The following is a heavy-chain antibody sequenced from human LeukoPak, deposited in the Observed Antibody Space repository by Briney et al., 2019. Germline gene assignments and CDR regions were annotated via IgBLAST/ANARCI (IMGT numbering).Heavy chain of an antibody. CDR1: GFTFSAHY. CDR3: AREHYFYYLDA. CDR2: SRNKANSYTT. V-gene: IGHV3-72*01. Sequence: GGSLRLSCAASGFTFSAHYLDWVRQAPGKGLEWVGRSRNKANSYTTEYAASVRGRFTISRDDSKNSLYLQMNSLKIEDTAVYYCAREHYFYYLDAWGKGTTVTVSS. J-gene: IGHJ6*03.